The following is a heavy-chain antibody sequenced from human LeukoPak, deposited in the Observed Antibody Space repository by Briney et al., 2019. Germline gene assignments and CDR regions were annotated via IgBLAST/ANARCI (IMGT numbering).Heavy chain of an antibody. CDR1: GDSISTSNSY. Sequence: SETLSLTCTVSGDSISTSNSYWGWIRQPPGKGLEWIGSIYYSGNTYYNASLKSRVTISVDTSKNQFSLKFTSVTAADTAVYYCAREEWELLQIWGQGTLVTVSS. V-gene: IGHV4-39*07. CDR3: AREEWELLQI. D-gene: IGHD1-26*01. CDR2: IYYSGNT. J-gene: IGHJ4*02.